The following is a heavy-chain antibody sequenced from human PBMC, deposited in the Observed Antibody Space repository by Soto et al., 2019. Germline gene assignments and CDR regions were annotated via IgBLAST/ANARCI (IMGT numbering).Heavy chain of an antibody. CDR1: GGSFSDYY. CDR3: EREAALDSPMREFDY. Sequence: RSLTCAVYGGSFSDYYWSWIRQPPGEGLEWIGEINHSGRANYNPSLKSRVTISVDTSKNQFSLKLSSVTAADTAVYYCEREAALDSPMREFDYWGQGALVTVYS. CDR2: INHSGRA. D-gene: IGHD6-13*01. V-gene: IGHV4-34*01. J-gene: IGHJ4*02.